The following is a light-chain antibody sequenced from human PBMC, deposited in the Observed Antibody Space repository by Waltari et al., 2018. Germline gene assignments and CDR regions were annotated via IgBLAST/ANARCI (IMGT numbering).Light chain of an antibody. V-gene: IGKV1-27*01. CDR1: QDISSF. J-gene: IGKJ4*01. Sequence: DIQMTQSPSSLSASVGDRVTITCRASQDISSFLAWYQQKPGKVPKLLIYGASSLQSGVPSRFSGSGSGTDFTLSISSLQPKDVATYYCQKYNSAPPLTFGGGTKVEIK. CDR2: GAS. CDR3: QKYNSAPPLT.